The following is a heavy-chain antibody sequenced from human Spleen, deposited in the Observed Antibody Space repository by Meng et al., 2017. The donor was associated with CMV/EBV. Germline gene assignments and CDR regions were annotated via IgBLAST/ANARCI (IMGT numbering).Heavy chain of an antibody. CDR2: IYHSGST. CDR1: GYSISSGYY. V-gene: IGHV4-38-2*02. D-gene: IGHD3-16*01. Sequence: SETLSLTCTVSGYSISSGYYWGWIRQPPGKGLEWIGSIYHSGSTYYNPSLMSRVTISVDTSKNQCSLKLSSVTAADTAVYYCAAIHLGGYWGQGTLVTVSS. CDR3: AAIHLGGY. J-gene: IGHJ4*02.